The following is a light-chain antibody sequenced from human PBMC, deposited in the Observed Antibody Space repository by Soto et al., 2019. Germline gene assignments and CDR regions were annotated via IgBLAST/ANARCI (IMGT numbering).Light chain of an antibody. CDR2: RSD. CDR3: SARDDILSVVV. CDR1: SSNIGSNH. J-gene: IGLJ2*01. V-gene: IGLV1-47*01. Sequence: QSVLTQPPSASGTPGQRVTISCSGSSSNIGSNHVYWYQQFPGMAPKLLMYRSDQRPTGVPDRFSGSKSGTSASLAISGLRADDEADYYCSARDDILSVVVFGGGTKLTVL.